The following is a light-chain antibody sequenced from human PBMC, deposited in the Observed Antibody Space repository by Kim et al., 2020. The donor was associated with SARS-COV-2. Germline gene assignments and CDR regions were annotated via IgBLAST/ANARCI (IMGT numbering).Light chain of an antibody. CDR1: QSFSTW. V-gene: IGKV1-5*01. CDR2: DVS. J-gene: IGKJ4*01. CDR3: QQYINYPLT. Sequence: ASIGDIVTLPCRASQSFSTWFAWYQQKPGKAPKLLIYDVSNLESGVPSRFSGGGSGTEFTLTINNLQPDDFGTYYCQQYINYPLTFGGGTKVDIK.